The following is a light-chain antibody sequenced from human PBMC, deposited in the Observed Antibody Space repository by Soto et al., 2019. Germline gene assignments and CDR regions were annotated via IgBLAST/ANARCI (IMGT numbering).Light chain of an antibody. Sequence: QSVLTQPASVSGSPGQSITISCTGTSSDVGGYNYVSWYEQHPGKAPKLMIYEVSNRPSGVSNRFSGSKSGHTASLTISALHAEDEADYYCSSYPSSSTDVFGTGTKVTVL. CDR2: EVS. J-gene: IGLJ1*01. CDR3: SSYPSSSTDV. CDR1: SSDVGGYNY. V-gene: IGLV2-14*01.